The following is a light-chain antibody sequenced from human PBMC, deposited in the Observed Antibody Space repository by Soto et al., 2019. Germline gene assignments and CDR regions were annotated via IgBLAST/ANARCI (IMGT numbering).Light chain of an antibody. J-gene: IGKJ4*01. V-gene: IGKV3-15*01. Sequence: EIVMTQSPATLSVSPGERATLSCRASQSVSNNLAWYQQRPGRAPRLLIYGASIRASGIPARFSGSGSGTEFTLTINSLESENFAVYQCQHYESLALTFGGGTKVEIK. CDR1: QSVSNN. CDR3: QHYESLALT. CDR2: GAS.